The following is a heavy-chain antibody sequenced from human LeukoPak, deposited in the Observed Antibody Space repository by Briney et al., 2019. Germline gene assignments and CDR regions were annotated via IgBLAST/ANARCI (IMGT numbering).Heavy chain of an antibody. D-gene: IGHD1-26*01. CDR2: ISSSSSYI. J-gene: IGHJ4*02. CDR1: GFTFSSYS. Sequence: PGGSLRLSCAASGFTFSSYSMNWVRQAPGKGLEWVSSISSSSSYIYYADSVKGRFTISRDNAKNSLYLQMNSLRAEDTAVYYCARVVGVGATSDYWGQGTLVTVSS. V-gene: IGHV3-21*01. CDR3: ARVVGVGATSDY.